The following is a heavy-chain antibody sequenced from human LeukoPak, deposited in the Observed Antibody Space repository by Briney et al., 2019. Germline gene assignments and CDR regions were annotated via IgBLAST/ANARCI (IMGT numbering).Heavy chain of an antibody. CDR1: GFTFTSYA. D-gene: IGHD5-18*01. Sequence: PGGSLRLSCAASGFTFTSYAMSWVRQAPGKGLDWVSASSASGGSPYYADSVKGRFAISRDNSNTTLYLEMNSLSAEDTAVYYCAKEVSSRGFSYGPLYYFDYWGQGTLVTVSS. J-gene: IGHJ4*02. CDR3: AKEVSSRGFSYGPLYYFDY. V-gene: IGHV3-23*01. CDR2: SSASGGSP.